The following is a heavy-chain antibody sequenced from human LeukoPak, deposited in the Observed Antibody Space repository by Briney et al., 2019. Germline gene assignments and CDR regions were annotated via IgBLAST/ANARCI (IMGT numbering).Heavy chain of an antibody. CDR1: GFTFSDYA. Sequence: PGGSLRLSCAASGFTFSDYAMHWVRQASGKGLEWVGRIRSKANSYATVYGASVKGRFTISRDDSKNTAYLQMNSLKTEDTAVYYCTRRYYHDSSGYFQSDYWGQGTLVTVSS. V-gene: IGHV3-73*01. J-gene: IGHJ4*02. CDR3: TRRYYHDSSGYFQSDY. D-gene: IGHD3-22*01. CDR2: IRSKANSYAT.